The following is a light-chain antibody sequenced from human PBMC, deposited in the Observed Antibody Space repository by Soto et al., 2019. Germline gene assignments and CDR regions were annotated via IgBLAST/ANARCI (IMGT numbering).Light chain of an antibody. CDR1: QSVLYSSNNKNY. V-gene: IGKV4-1*01. Sequence: DIVMTQSPDSLAVSLGERATINCKSSQSVLYSSNNKNYLAWYKQKPGQPPKALIYWASTRESGVPDRFSGSGSGTDFTLTISSLKSEDFAVYYCQQYNNWPHTFGQGTRLEIK. CDR3: QQYNNWPHT. J-gene: IGKJ2*01. CDR2: WAS.